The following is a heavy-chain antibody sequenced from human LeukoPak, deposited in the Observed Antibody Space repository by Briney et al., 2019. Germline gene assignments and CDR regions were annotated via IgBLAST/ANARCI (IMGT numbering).Heavy chain of an antibody. V-gene: IGHV4-39*07. CDR2: IYYSGST. D-gene: IGHD3-10*01. CDR3: ASDTALDNSDCRGARFDY. Sequence: SETLSLTCSVSGGAIRSHAYYWGWIRQPPRRGPEWIGSIYYSGSTYYNPSLDSRVVISVDTSRNEFSLSLTSVTAADTAIYYCASDTALDNSDCRGARFDYWGQGNLVTVSS. CDR1: GGAIRSHAYY. J-gene: IGHJ4*02.